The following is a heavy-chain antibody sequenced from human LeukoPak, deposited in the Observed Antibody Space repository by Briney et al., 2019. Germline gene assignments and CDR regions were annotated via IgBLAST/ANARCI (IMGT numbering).Heavy chain of an antibody. D-gene: IGHD3-22*01. CDR2: MNPNSGNT. J-gene: IGHJ4*02. CDR1: GYTFTSYD. V-gene: IGHV1-8*01. Sequence: GASVKVSCKASGYTFTSYDINWVRQATGQGLEWMGWMNPNSGNTGYAQKFQGRVTMTRNTSISTAYMELSSLRSEDTAVYYCASIGKHYYDSSGYLDYWGQGTLVTVSS. CDR3: ASIGKHYYDSSGYLDY.